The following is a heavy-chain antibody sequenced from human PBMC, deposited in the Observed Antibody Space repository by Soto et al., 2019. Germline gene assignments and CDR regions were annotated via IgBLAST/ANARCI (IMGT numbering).Heavy chain of an antibody. V-gene: IGHV4-39*01. Sequence: SETLSLTCTVSGGSISSSSYYWGWIRQPPGKGLEWIGSIYYSVNTYYNPSLKSRVTISVDTSKNQFSLKLSSVTAADTAVYYCVRHLGTVSTNTWYYFDSWGQGILVTVSS. CDR3: VRHLGTVSTNTWYYFDS. J-gene: IGHJ4*02. CDR2: IYYSVNT. D-gene: IGHD2-2*01. CDR1: GGSISSSSYY.